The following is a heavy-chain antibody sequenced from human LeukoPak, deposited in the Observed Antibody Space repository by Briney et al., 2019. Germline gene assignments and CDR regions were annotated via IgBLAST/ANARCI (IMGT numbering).Heavy chain of an antibody. Sequence: GGSLRLSCAASGFTFSSYSMNWVRQAPGKGLEWVSSISSSSYIYYADSVKGRFTISRDNAKNSLYLQMNSLRAEDTAVYYCARASGYTSGWYDDAFDIWGQGTVVTVSS. D-gene: IGHD6-19*01. V-gene: IGHV3-21*01. CDR1: GFTFSSYS. CDR2: ISSSSYI. J-gene: IGHJ3*02. CDR3: ARASGYTSGWYDDAFDI.